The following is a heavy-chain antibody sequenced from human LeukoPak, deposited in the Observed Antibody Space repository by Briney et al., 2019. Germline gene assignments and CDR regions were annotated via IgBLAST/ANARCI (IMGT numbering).Heavy chain of an antibody. CDR1: GYSFTTYW. D-gene: IGHD3-22*01. Sequence: GESLKISCKGSGYSFTTYWIGWVRQMPGKGLEWMGIINPGDSDTRYSPSFQGQVTISGDKSTSTAYLQWSSLKASDTAMYYCARRFYSDSSAYGANYHYYFDSWGQGTLVTVSS. V-gene: IGHV5-51*01. CDR3: ARRFYSDSSAYGANYHYYFDS. CDR2: INPGDSDT. J-gene: IGHJ4*02.